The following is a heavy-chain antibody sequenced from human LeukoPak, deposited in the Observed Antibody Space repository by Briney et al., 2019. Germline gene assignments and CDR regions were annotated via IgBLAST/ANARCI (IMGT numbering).Heavy chain of an antibody. CDR3: ARARVSSGWYGFFDY. Sequence: GGSLRLSCAASGFTVSSNYMSWVRQTPGKGLEWVSVIYSGDSTYYADSVKGRFTISRDNSKNTLYLQMNSLRAEDTAVYYCARARVSSGWYGFFDYWGQGTLVTVSS. CDR1: GFTVSSNY. D-gene: IGHD6-19*01. V-gene: IGHV3-53*01. CDR2: IYSGDST. J-gene: IGHJ4*02.